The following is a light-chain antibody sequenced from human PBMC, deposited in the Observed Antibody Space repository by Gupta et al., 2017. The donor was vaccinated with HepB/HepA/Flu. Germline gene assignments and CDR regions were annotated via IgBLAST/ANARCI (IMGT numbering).Light chain of an antibody. CDR1: SHRLGTSDV. J-gene: IGLJ3*02. Sequence: QSALPQPASVSGSPGQSITISCTGVSHRLGTSDVVSWYQQHPGKANKLIVYEVTKRPGGVAGRFSASKSDTTASLTISGRQEEDEADYYGCSDTGSGTWVFGGGTKVTVL. V-gene: IGLV2-23*02. CDR3: CSDTGSGTWV. CDR2: EVT.